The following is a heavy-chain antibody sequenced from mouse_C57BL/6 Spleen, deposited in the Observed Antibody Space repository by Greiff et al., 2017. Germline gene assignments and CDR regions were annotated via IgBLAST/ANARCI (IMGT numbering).Heavy chain of an antibody. V-gene: IGHV1-52*01. J-gene: IGHJ2*01. CDR2: IDPSASET. Sequence: VQLQQSGAELVRPGSSVKLSCKASGYTFTSYWMHWVKQRPIQGLEWIGNIDPSASETHYNQKFKDKATLTVDKSSSTAYMQLSSLTSEDSAVYYWARRDYYGSGGYYFDDWGQGTTLTVSS. CDR1: GYTFTSYW. D-gene: IGHD1-1*01. CDR3: ARRDYYGSGGYYFDD.